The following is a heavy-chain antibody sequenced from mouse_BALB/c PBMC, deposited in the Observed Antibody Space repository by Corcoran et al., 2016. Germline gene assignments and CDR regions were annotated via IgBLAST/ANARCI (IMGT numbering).Heavy chain of an antibody. CDR2: ISCYNGAT. CDR1: GYTFTDYN. D-gene: IGHD2-1*01. V-gene: IGHV1-34*02. Sequence: EVQLQQFGADLVKPGASVKISCKASGYTFTDYNMDWVKQGHGKSLEWIGYISCYNGATSYNQKFKGKATFTVDTSSSTAYMQFNSLTSEDSAVYYYARYGKPHWYFDVWGAGTTVTVSS. CDR3: ARYGKPHWYFDV. J-gene: IGHJ1*01.